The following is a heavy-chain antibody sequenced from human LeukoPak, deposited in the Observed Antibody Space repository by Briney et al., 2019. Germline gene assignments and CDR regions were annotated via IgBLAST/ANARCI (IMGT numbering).Heavy chain of an antibody. CDR1: GDSMSNYY. V-gene: IGHV4-59*01. CDR3: ARSGLVRGVST. D-gene: IGHD3-10*01. CDR2: ISYSGST. J-gene: IGHJ4*02. Sequence: PSETLSLTCTVSGDSMSNYYWTWIRQPPGKELEWIGSISYSGSTNYNPSLKGRVTMSVDTSKNQFSLKLNSVTAADTAVYYCARSGLVRGVSTWGQGTLVTVSS.